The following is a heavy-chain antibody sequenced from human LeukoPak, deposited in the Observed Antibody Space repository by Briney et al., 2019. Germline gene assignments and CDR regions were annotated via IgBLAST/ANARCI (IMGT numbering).Heavy chain of an antibody. V-gene: IGHV5-51*01. Sequence: GESLMISCKGSGYSFTSYWIGWVRQMPGKGLEWMGIIYPGDSETRYSPSFQGQVTISADKSISTAYLQWSSLKASDTAMYYCARLTLGDYYYGSRSYKGDAFDIWGQGTMVTVSS. D-gene: IGHD3-10*01. J-gene: IGHJ3*02. CDR2: IYPGDSET. CDR1: GYSFTSYW. CDR3: ARLTLGDYYYGSRSYKGDAFDI.